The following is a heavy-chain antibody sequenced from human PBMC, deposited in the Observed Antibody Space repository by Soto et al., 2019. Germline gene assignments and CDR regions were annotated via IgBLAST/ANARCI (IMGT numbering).Heavy chain of an antibody. V-gene: IGHV4-30-2*01. CDR1: GCSISSGGYS. CDR2: IYHSGST. D-gene: IGHD3-10*01. J-gene: IGHJ3*02. Sequence: SETLSLTCAVSGCSISSGGYSWSWIRQPPGKGLEWIGYIYHSGSTYYNPSLKSRVVISVDRSKNHFSLNLTSVTAADTAVYYCARDSGSSSIVFDSCGQATMITLPS. CDR3: ARDSGSSSIVFDS.